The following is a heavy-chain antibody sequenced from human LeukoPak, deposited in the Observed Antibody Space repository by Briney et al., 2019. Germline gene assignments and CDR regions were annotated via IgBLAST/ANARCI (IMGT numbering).Heavy chain of an antibody. Sequence: PGGSLRLSCAASGSTFSSYSMNWVRQAPGKGLEWVSSISSSSSYIYYADSVKGRFTISRDNAKNSLYLQMNSLRAEDTAVYYCARDTCSSTSCYWAHRDAFDIWGQGTMVTVSS. J-gene: IGHJ3*02. V-gene: IGHV3-21*01. CDR2: ISSSSSYI. CDR3: ARDTCSSTSCYWAHRDAFDI. D-gene: IGHD2-2*01. CDR1: GSTFSSYS.